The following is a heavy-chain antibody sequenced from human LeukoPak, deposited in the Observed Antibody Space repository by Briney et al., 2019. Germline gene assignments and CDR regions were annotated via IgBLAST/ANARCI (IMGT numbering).Heavy chain of an antibody. Sequence: ASVKVSRKASGYTFTSYGISWVRQAPGQGLEWMGWISAYNGNTNYAQKLQGRVTMTTDTSTSTAYMELRSLRSDDTAVYYCARDLAGPPQEAFDIWGQGTMVTVSS. J-gene: IGHJ3*02. CDR3: ARDLAGPPQEAFDI. CDR2: ISAYNGNT. CDR1: GYTFTSYG. V-gene: IGHV1-18*01.